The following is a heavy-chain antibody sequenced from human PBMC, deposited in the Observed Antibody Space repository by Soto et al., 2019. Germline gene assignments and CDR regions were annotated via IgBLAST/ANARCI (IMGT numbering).Heavy chain of an antibody. D-gene: IGHD2-15*01. Sequence: PGGSLRLSCEASGFTFSSYGMHWVRQAPGKGLEWVAVIWYDGSNRYYADSVKGRFTISRDNSKNTLYLQMNSLRAEDTAVYYCARENSNTYSTDYWGQGTLVTVSS. J-gene: IGHJ4*02. CDR2: IWYDGSNR. CDR1: GFTFSSYG. V-gene: IGHV3-33*01. CDR3: ARENSNTYSTDY.